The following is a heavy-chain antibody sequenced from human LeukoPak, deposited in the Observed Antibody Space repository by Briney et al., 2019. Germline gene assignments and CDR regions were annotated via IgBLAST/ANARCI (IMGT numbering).Heavy chain of an antibody. J-gene: IGHJ5*02. V-gene: IGHV1-46*01. CDR3: ARDNSVGDNAWWFDP. CDR2: INPTGGST. Sequence: ASVKVSCKASGYSFADYYMHWVRQAPGQGLEWMGLINPTGGSTGYAQKFQGRVTMTRDMSTSTDYMELSSLRSEDTAIYYCARDNSVGDNAWWFDPWGQGTLVTVSS. CDR1: GYSFADYY. D-gene: IGHD1-26*01.